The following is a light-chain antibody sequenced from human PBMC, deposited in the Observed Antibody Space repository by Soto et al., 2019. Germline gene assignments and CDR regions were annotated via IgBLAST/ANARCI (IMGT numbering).Light chain of an antibody. CDR1: QGVSSG. V-gene: IGKV1D-12*01. CDR2: AAA. Sequence: DIQLTPSPSSLCASVGDRVTISCRASQGVSSGLALYQQKPGKAPKLLSYAAASSPSGVPSRFSGSASGTDSTLTISRLQPEDFATYYGQQANTSPPTFGQGTRLEI. CDR3: QQANTSPPT. J-gene: IGKJ5*01.